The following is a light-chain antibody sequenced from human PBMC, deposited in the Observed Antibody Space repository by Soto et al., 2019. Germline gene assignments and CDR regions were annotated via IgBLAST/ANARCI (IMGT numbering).Light chain of an antibody. CDR2: VAS. Sequence: EIVLTQSPGTLSLSPGERATLSCRASQSVSSSYLAWYQQKPGQAPRLLIYVASSRATGIPDRFSGSGSGTDFTLTNSRLEPEDFAVYYCQQYGSSATFGQGTKVEIK. J-gene: IGKJ1*01. CDR1: QSVSSSY. V-gene: IGKV3-20*01. CDR3: QQYGSSAT.